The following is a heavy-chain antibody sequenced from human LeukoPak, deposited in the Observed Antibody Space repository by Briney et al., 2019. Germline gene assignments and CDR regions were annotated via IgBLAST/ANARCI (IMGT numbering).Heavy chain of an antibody. Sequence: PGGSLRLSCAASGFTFSRYAMHWVRQAPGKGLEWVAVMSHDGSNEYYGDSVKGRFTISRDNSKDTLYLQMNGLRAEDTAVYFCAKQSAGSAAWYSLHYDFWGQGTLVTVSS. J-gene: IGHJ4*02. CDR2: MSHDGSNE. CDR3: AKQSAGSAAWYSLHYDF. CDR1: GFTFSRYA. D-gene: IGHD6-13*01. V-gene: IGHV3-30-3*02.